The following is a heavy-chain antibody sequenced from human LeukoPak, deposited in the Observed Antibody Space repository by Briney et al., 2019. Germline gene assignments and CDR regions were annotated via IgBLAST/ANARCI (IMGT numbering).Heavy chain of an antibody. D-gene: IGHD3-22*01. CDR3: ARGPESSGYYTFDF. J-gene: IGHJ4*02. V-gene: IGHV4-4*07. CDR1: GASISSFH. Sequence: KPSETLSLTCTVSGASISSFHWSWIRQPAGKGLEWIGRIYISGSTNYNPSLKSRVTMSLDTSKNQFSLKLTSVTAADTAVYYCARGPESSGYYTFDFWGQGTLVTVSS. CDR2: IYISGST.